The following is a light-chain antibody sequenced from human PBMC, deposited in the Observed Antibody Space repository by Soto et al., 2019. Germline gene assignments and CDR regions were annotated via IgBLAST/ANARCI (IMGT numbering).Light chain of an antibody. CDR2: EVR. CDR1: SSDIGSYNY. V-gene: IGLV2-14*01. Sequence: QSVLTQPASVSGSPGQSITISCTGTSSDIGSYNYVSWYQQHPGKAPKLMIYEVRHRPSGVSNRFSASKSGNTASLTISGLQAEDEADYYCSSYTRSNTRVFGGGTKLTVL. J-gene: IGLJ3*02. CDR3: SSYTRSNTRV.